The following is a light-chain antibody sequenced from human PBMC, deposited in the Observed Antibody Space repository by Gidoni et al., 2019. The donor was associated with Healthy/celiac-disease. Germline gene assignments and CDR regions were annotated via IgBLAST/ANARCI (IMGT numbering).Light chain of an antibody. Sequence: EIVLTQSPATLSLSPGERATLSCRASQSVSSYLAWYQQQPGQAPRLLIYDASNRATCIPARFSGSGSGTDFTLTISSLEPEDFAVYYCQQRSNWPGTFGQGTKLEIK. J-gene: IGKJ2*01. CDR1: QSVSSY. CDR2: DAS. CDR3: QQRSNWPGT. V-gene: IGKV3-11*01.